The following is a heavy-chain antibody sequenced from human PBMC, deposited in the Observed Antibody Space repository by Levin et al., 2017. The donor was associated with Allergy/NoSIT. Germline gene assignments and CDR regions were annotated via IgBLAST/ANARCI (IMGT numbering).Heavy chain of an antibody. CDR1: GFTFSSYA. D-gene: IGHD3-22*01. Sequence: RSGGSLRLSCAASGFTFSSYAMNWVRQAPGKGLEWVSYIRPGSDAAHYADSVTGRFTISRDNAKNSLYLEMNSLRDEDTAVYYCGRDGHYDSSGFRDDAFDLWGQGTMVTVSS. V-gene: IGHV3-48*02. CDR2: IRPGSDAA. CDR3: GRDGHYDSSGFRDDAFDL. J-gene: IGHJ3*01.